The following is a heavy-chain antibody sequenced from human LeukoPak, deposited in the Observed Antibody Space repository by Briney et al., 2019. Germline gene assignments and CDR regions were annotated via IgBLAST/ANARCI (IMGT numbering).Heavy chain of an antibody. Sequence: SETLCLTCTVSGVSISSSTYYWGWIRQPPGKGLASTGSTYYSGTTYYNPSLNSRVTISVDTSKNQFSLKLSSVTAADTAVYYCATDVNPNYFDYWGQGTLVTASS. CDR1: GVSISSSTYY. D-gene: IGHD1-14*01. CDR2: TYYSGTT. J-gene: IGHJ4*02. CDR3: ATDVNPNYFDY. V-gene: IGHV4-39*02.